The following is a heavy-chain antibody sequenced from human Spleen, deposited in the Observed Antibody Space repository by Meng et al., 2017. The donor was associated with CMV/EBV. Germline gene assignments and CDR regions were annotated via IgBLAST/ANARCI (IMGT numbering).Heavy chain of an antibody. CDR3: ARVLQGDSGTIDY. Sequence: QVQRVQSGAEVKEPGASVKVSCKASGYTFTSYGISWVRQAPGQGLEWMGWISAYNGNTNYAQKLQGRVTMTTDTFTSTAYMELSRLRSDDTAVYYCARVLQGDSGTIDYWGQGTLVTVSS. D-gene: IGHD2-2*01. CDR2: ISAYNGNT. CDR1: GYTFTSYG. J-gene: IGHJ4*02. V-gene: IGHV1-18*01.